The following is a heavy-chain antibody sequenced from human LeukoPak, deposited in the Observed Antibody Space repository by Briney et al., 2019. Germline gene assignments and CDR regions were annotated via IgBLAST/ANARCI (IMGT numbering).Heavy chain of an antibody. J-gene: IGHJ4*02. CDR3: ARVGPYSSSWYYFDY. D-gene: IGHD6-13*01. Sequence: SETLSLTCTVSGGSISSYYWSWIRQPPGKGLEWIRYIYYSGSTNYNPSLKSRVTISVDTSKNQFSLKLSSVTAADTAVYYCARVGPYSSSWYYFDYWGQGTLVTVSS. CDR2: IYYSGST. V-gene: IGHV4-59*01. CDR1: GGSISSYY.